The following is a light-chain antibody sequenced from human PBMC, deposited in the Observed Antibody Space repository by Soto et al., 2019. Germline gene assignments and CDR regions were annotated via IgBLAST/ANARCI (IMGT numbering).Light chain of an antibody. J-gene: IGKJ1*01. Sequence: ETLMTQSPATLSVSPGERATLSYRASQSVNNNLAWYQQKLGQAPRVLIYGASTRATGIPARFTGSGSGTEFILTITSLQSEDSALYYCQEYNTWPWTFGQGTKVEF. CDR2: GAS. V-gene: IGKV3-15*01. CDR1: QSVNNN. CDR3: QEYNTWPWT.